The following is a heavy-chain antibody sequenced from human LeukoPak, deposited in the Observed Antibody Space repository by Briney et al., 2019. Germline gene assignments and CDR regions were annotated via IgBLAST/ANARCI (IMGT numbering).Heavy chain of an antibody. V-gene: IGHV4-61*01. CDR3: ARYIAVAGQDAFDI. CDR1: GGSISSSSYY. J-gene: IGHJ3*02. D-gene: IGHD6-19*01. Sequence: SETLSLTCTVSGGSISSSSYYWSWIRQPPGKGLEWIGYIYYSGSTNYNPSLKSRVTISVDTSKNQFSLKLSSVTAADTAVYYCARYIAVAGQDAFDIWGQGTMVTVSS. CDR2: IYYSGST.